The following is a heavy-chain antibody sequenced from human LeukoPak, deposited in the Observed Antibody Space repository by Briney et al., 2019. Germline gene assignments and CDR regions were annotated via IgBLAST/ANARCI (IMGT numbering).Heavy chain of an antibody. CDR1: GFTFSDYY. CDR2: ISSSGSTI. J-gene: IGHJ4*02. Sequence: PGGSLRLSCAASGFTFSDYYMSWIRQAPGKGLEWVSYISSSGSTIYYADSVKGRFTISRDNAKNSLYLQMNSLRAEDTAVYYCARNSEYGYPANDYWGQRTLVTVSS. D-gene: IGHD5-18*01. CDR3: ARNSEYGYPANDY. V-gene: IGHV3-11*01.